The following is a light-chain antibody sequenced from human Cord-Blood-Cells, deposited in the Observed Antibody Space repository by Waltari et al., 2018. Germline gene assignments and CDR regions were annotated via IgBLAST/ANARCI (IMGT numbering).Light chain of an antibody. CDR2: EVS. CDR3: SSYAGSNYV. V-gene: IGLV2-8*01. J-gene: IGLJ1*01. CDR1: SSDVGGYNY. Sequence: TQPPSASGSPGQSVTISCTGTSSDVGGYNYVSWYQQHPGKAPKLMIYEVSKRPSGVPDRFSGSKSGNTASLTVSGLQAEDEADYYCSSYAGSNYVFGTGTKVTVL.